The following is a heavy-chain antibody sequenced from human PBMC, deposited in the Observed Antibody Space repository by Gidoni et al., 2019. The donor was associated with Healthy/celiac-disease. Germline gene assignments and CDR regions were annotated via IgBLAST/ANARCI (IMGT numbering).Heavy chain of an antibody. Sequence: QVTLKESGPVLVKPTETLTLTCTVSGFSLSNARMGVSWIRQPPGKALEWLAHIFSNDEKSYSTSLKSRLTISKDTSKSQVVLTMTNMDPVDTATYYCARISSFSTLYITMVQGVFPYYFDYWGQGTLVTVSS. D-gene: IGHD3-10*01. CDR1: GFSLSNARMG. CDR2: IFSNDEK. CDR3: ARISSFSTLYITMVQGVFPYYFDY. J-gene: IGHJ4*02. V-gene: IGHV2-26*01.